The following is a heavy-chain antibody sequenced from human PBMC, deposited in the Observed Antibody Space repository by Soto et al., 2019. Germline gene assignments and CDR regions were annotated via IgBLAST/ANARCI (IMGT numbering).Heavy chain of an antibody. J-gene: IGHJ6*02. CDR3: AREMTIFGVAPGGGVDV. V-gene: IGHV4-30-2*01. Sequence: SETLSLTCAVSGGSINTFDFSWSWIRQPPGRGLEWIGSIYQSGRTYYIPSLKSRVTMSLEKSKNQFSLKINSVVAADTAIYYCAREMTIFGVAPGGGVDVWGQGTTVTVS. CDR2: IYQSGRT. D-gene: IGHD3-3*01. CDR1: GGSINTFDFS.